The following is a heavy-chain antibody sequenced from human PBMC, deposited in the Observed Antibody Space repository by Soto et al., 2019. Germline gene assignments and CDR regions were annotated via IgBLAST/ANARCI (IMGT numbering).Heavy chain of an antibody. CDR3: AKDFGQYDMWIGYPRLGA. CDR1: GFTFSSYA. CDR2: ISCSGSNT. D-gene: IGHD3-3*01. V-gene: IGHV3-23*01. J-gene: IGHJ5*02. Sequence: GGSLRLSCAASGFTFSSYAMSWVRQAPGKGLEWVSAISCSGSNTYYADSVKGRFTISRDNSKNTLYLQMNSLRAEDTAVYYCAKDFGQYDMWIGYPRLGAWGQGTLVTVSS.